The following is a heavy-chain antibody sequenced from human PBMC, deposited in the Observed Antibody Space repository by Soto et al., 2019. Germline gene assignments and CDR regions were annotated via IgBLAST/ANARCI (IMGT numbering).Heavy chain of an antibody. CDR1: GFTFSNAW. V-gene: IGHV3-15*01. CDR3: TTDFDCSGGSCYPAEYFQH. Sequence: GSLRLSCAASGFTFSNAWMSWVRQAPGKGLEWVGRIKSKTDGGTTDYAAPVKGRFTISRDDSKNTLYLQMNSLKTEDTAVYYCTTDFDCSGGSCYPAEYFQHWGQGTLVTVSS. D-gene: IGHD2-15*01. CDR2: IKSKTDGGTT. J-gene: IGHJ1*01.